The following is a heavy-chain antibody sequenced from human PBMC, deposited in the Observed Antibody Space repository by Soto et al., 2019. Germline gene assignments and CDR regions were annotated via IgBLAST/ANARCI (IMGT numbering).Heavy chain of an antibody. CDR1: GFTFSSYG. CDR3: AKVSVPAAIAYYYYGMDV. D-gene: IGHD2-2*01. V-gene: IGHV3-30*18. J-gene: IGHJ6*02. CDR2: ISYDGSNK. Sequence: QVQLVESVEGVVQPGRSLRLSCAASGFTFSSYGMHWVRQAPGKGLEWVALISYDGSNKYYADSVKGRFTISRDNSKNTLYLQMNSLRAEDTAVYYCAKVSVPAAIAYYYYGMDVWGQGTTVTVSS.